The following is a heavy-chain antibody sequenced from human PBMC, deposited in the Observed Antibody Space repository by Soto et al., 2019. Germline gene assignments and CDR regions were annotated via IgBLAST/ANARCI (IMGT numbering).Heavy chain of an antibody. V-gene: IGHV3-21*01. CDR1: GFTFSSYS. J-gene: IGHJ3*02. CDR3: ARAQYCSSNSCYTGCAFDI. D-gene: IGHD2-2*02. CDR2: ISSSSSYI. Sequence: GGSLRLSCTASGFTFSSYSMNWVRQAPGKGLEWVSSISSSSSYIYYADSVKGRFTISRDNAKNSLYLQMNSLRAEDTAVYYCARAQYCSSNSCYTGCAFDISGQGTMVTV.